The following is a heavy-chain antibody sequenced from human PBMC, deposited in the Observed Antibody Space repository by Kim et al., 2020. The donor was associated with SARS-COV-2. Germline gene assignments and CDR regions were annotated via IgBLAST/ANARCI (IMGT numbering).Heavy chain of an antibody. CDR2: IFYSGST. CDR1: GGSISSYY. J-gene: IGHJ6*03. Sequence: SETLSLTCTVSGGSISSYYWSWIRQPPGKGLEWIGYIFYSGSTNYNPSLKSRVTISADTSNNQFSLKLSSVTAADTAVYYCARARDYYDSSGYHYYYYYLDGWGKGTTVTVS. V-gene: IGHV4-59*01. CDR3: ARARDYYDSSGYHYYYYYLDG. D-gene: IGHD3-22*01.